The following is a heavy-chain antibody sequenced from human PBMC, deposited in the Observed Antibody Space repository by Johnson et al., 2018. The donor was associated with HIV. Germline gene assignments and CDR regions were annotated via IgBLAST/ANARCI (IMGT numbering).Heavy chain of an antibody. Sequence: VQLVESGGGLVQPGRSLRLSCPASGFTFDDYAMHWVRQAPGKGLEWVSGISWNSGSIGYADSVKGRFPISRDNAKTSLYLQMNSLRAGDTAVYYCAKVLIVATGERAFDIWGQGTMVTVSS. V-gene: IGHV3-9*01. CDR2: ISWNSGSI. CDR3: AKVLIVATGERAFDI. D-gene: IGHD5-12*01. J-gene: IGHJ3*02. CDR1: GFTFDDYA.